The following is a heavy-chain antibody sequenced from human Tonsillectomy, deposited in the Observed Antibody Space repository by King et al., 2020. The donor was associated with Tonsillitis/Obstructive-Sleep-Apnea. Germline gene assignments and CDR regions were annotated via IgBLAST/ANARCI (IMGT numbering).Heavy chain of an antibody. CDR2: IYYSGST. V-gene: IGHV4-59*01. CDR3: ARDMVLEAGGDAFDI. D-gene: IGHD2-8*01. Sequence: QLQESGPGLVKHSETLSLTCTVSGGSISSYYWSWIRQPPGKGLEGIGFIYYSGSTNYNPSLKSRVTISVDTSKNQFSLKLSSVTAADTAVYYCARDMVLEAGGDAFDIWGQGTMVTVSS. J-gene: IGHJ3*02. CDR1: GGSISSYY.